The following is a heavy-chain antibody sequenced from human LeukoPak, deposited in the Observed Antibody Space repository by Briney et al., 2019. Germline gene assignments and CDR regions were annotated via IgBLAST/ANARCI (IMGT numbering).Heavy chain of an antibody. D-gene: IGHD3-22*01. CDR2: IYYSGSP. CDR1: GGSISSSSYS. J-gene: IGHJ4*02. Sequence: SETLSLTCTVSGGSISSSSYSWGWIRQPPGKGLEWIGSIYYSGSPYDNPSLKSRVTVSVDTSKNQFTLKLYSVTAADTAVYYCARLLFDSRGYYYFDYWGQGTLVTVSS. V-gene: IGHV4-39*01. CDR3: ARLLFDSRGYYYFDY.